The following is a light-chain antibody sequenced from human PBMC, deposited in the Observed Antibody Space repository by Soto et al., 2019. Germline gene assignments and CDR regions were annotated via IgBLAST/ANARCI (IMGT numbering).Light chain of an antibody. CDR3: QEYIQWPPGM. J-gene: IGKJ1*01. CDR2: WAS. V-gene: IGKV4-1*01. CDR1: QSVLYSPDNKNY. Sequence: DIVMTQSPDSLTVSLGERATINCKSSQSVLYSPDNKNYLGWYQQKPGQPPKLLIYWASTRESGVPARFSGSGSGTDFTLTISSLQAEDVAVYYCQEYIQWPPGMFGPGTTVDIK.